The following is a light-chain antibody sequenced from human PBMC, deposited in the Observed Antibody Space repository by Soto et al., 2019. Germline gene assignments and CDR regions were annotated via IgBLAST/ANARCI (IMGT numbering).Light chain of an antibody. Sequence: DVVLTQSPLSLPVTLGQPASISCRSSQSLVSSHGDTYLNWFHQRPGQSPRRLIYDVSKRDSRVPDRFSGSGSGTDFTLKISRVEADDVGVYYCMQGTHWPPFTFGPGTRVDFK. CDR1: QSLVSSHGDTY. J-gene: IGKJ3*01. CDR3: MQGTHWPPFT. CDR2: DVS. V-gene: IGKV2-30*01.